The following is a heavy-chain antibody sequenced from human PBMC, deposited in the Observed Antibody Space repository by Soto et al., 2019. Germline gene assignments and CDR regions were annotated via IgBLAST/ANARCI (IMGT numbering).Heavy chain of an antibody. V-gene: IGHV4-39*01. CDR2: MYYSGSS. D-gene: IGHD6-13*01. J-gene: IGHJ4*02. CDR1: GASISSTTYY. CDR3: ARHLLLVAAPGTFDY. Sequence: SETLSLTCTVSGASISSTTYYWGWIRQPPGKGLEWIGTMYYSGSSYYNPSLKSRVTMSVDTSQNQFSLNLSSVTAADTAVYYCARHLLLVAAPGTFDYWGQGTLVTVSS.